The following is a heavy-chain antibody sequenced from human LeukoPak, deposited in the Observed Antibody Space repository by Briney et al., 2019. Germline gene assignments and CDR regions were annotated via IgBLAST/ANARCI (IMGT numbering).Heavy chain of an antibody. CDR3: VRQETLNNPFDQ. CDR1: GASISSYS. CDR2: IYSSGST. D-gene: IGHD2/OR15-2a*01. Sequence: SETLSLTCTVSGASISSYSWSWIRQPPGKGLEWIGYIYSSGSTNYNPSLKSRLTTSVDTSKNQLSLKLSSVTAADTAVYYCVRQETLNNPFDQWGQGTLVTVSS. V-gene: IGHV4-59*08. J-gene: IGHJ4*02.